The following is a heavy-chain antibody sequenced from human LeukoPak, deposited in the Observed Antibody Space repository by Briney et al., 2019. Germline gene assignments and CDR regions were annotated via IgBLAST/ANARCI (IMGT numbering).Heavy chain of an antibody. Sequence: ASVTVSCKASGYTFTSYDINWVRQATGQGLEWMGWMNPNSGNTGYAQKFQGRVTMTRNTSISTAYMELSSLRSEDTAVYYCARGEEWLLDWFDPWGQGTLVTISS. D-gene: IGHD6-19*01. CDR3: ARGEEWLLDWFDP. CDR1: GYTFTSYD. CDR2: MNPNSGNT. V-gene: IGHV1-8*01. J-gene: IGHJ5*02.